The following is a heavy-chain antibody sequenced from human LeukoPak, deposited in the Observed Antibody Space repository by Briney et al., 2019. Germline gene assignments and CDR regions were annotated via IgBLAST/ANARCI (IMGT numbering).Heavy chain of an antibody. Sequence: SETLSLTGTVSGGSISSYYWSWIRQPPGKGLEWIGYIYYSGSTNYNPSLKSRVTISVDTSNNQFSLKLSSVTAADTAVYYCARQQWLEQDAFDIWGQGTMVTVSS. J-gene: IGHJ3*02. CDR2: IYYSGST. CDR3: ARQQWLEQDAFDI. CDR1: GGSISSYY. D-gene: IGHD6-19*01. V-gene: IGHV4-59*08.